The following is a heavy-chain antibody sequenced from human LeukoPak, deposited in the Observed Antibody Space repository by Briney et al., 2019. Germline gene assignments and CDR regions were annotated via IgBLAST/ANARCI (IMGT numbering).Heavy chain of an antibody. D-gene: IGHD6-13*01. V-gene: IGHV3-7*01. Sequence: GGSLRLSCAVSGFTFSSYWMNWVRQAPGKGLEWVASIRQDGGEKSYVDSVKGRFAISRDNTKNSLYLQMSSLRAEDTAVYYCARDGTAPGLYFDLWGQGTLVTVSS. CDR1: GFTFSSYW. CDR2: IRQDGGEK. J-gene: IGHJ4*01. CDR3: ARDGTAPGLYFDL.